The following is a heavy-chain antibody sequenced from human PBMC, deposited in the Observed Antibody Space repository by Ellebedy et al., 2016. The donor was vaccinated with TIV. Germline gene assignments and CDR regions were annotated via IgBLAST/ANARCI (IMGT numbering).Heavy chain of an antibody. Sequence: SETLSLTXAVSRGSVSTGNSYWSWIRQPPGKGLEWIGYVYYSGSTNYNPPLESRVTISPDPSRNQFSLKLRSVTAADTAVYYCARGEDTLVPHYWGQGTLVTVSS. CDR1: RGSVSTGNSY. D-gene: IGHD3-10*01. V-gene: IGHV4-61*01. J-gene: IGHJ4*02. CDR3: ARGEDTLVPHY. CDR2: VYYSGST.